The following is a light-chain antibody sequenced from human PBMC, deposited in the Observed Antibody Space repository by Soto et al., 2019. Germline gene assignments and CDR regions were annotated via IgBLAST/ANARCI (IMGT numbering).Light chain of an antibody. CDR1: QDISNY. CDR3: QQYDNPLFT. Sequence: DIQMTQSPSSLSASVGDRVTITCQASQDISNYLNWYQQKPGKAPKLLIFDASNLETGVPSRFNGIGSGTDFTFTISSLQPEDIATYYCQQYDNPLFTFGPGTKVDIK. V-gene: IGKV1-33*01. CDR2: DAS. J-gene: IGKJ3*01.